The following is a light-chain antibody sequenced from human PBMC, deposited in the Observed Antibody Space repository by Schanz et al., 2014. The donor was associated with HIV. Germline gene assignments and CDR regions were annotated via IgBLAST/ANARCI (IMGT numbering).Light chain of an antibody. CDR3: SSYTSRATWV. V-gene: IGLV2-14*03. CDR2: DVT. CDR1: SSDVGGYTY. Sequence: QSALTQPPSASGSPGQSVAISCTGTSSDVGGYTYVSWYQQHPGKAPKLIIYDVTNRPSGVSHRFSGFKSGNTASLTISGLQAEDEADYLCSSYTSRATWVFGGGTKLTVL. J-gene: IGLJ3*02.